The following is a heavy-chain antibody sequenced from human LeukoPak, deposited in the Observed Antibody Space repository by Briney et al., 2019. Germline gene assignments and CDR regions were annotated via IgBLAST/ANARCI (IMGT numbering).Heavy chain of an antibody. CDR1: GFTLSNAW. CDR3: ARDSPPYNYGDFRDY. Sequence: GGSLTLFRSPSGFTLSNAWLSRVRQAPGKGLEWVGRIKSKTDGGTTDYAALVKGRFTISRDNSKNTLYLQMNSLRAEDTAVYYCARDSPPYNYGDFRDYWGQGTLVTVSS. V-gene: IGHV3-15*01. J-gene: IGHJ4*02. D-gene: IGHD4-17*01. CDR2: IKSKTDGGTT.